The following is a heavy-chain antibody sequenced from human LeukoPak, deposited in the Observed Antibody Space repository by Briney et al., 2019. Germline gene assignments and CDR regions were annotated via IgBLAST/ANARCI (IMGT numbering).Heavy chain of an antibody. Sequence: SETLSLTCAVYGGSFSGYYWSWIRQPPGKGLEWIGEINHSGSTNYNPSLKSRVTIPVDTSKNQFSLKLSSVTAADTAVYYCARVTSTTGTDWGQGTLVTVSS. J-gene: IGHJ4*02. V-gene: IGHV4-34*01. D-gene: IGHD1-1*01. CDR1: GGSFSGYY. CDR2: INHSGST. CDR3: ARVTSTTGTD.